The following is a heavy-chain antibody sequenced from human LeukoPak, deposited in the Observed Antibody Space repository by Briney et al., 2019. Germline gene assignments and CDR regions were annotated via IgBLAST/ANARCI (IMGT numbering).Heavy chain of an antibody. CDR2: IKSKAYGGPT. J-gene: IGHJ6*03. CDR3: TRSSGIADPMDV. Sequence: GGSLRLSCAASGFTFINYGMHWVRQAPGKGLEWVGFIKSKAYGGPTEYAVSVEGRFTFSRDDSKSIAYLQMNSLKTEDTAVYYCTRSSGIADPMDVWGKGTTVTVSS. CDR1: GFTFINYG. V-gene: IGHV3-49*04. D-gene: IGHD6-13*01.